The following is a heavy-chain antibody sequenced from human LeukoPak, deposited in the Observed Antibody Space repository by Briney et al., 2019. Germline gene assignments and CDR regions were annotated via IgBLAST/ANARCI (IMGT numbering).Heavy chain of an antibody. D-gene: IGHD3-3*01. Sequence: GGSLRLSCAASGFTFSDYYMTWIRQAPGKGLEWVSYISSSGSTIYYADSVKGRFTISRDNAKNSLYLQMISLRADDTAVYYCARRVFWSGYLNWFDPWGQGTLVTVSS. V-gene: IGHV3-11*01. CDR3: ARRVFWSGYLNWFDP. CDR1: GFTFSDYY. CDR2: ISSSGSTI. J-gene: IGHJ5*02.